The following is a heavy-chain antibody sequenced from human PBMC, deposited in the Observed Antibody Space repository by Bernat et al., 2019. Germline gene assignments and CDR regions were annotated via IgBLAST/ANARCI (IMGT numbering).Heavy chain of an antibody. Sequence: QVQLVQSGAEVKKPGSSVKVSCKASVGTFSSYAISWVRQAPGQGLEWMGGIISIFGTANYAQKFQGRVTIAADESTSTAYMELSSLRSEDTAVYYCARRSAWGTSFGVVNAFRYYYYGMDVWGQGTTVTVSS. V-gene: IGHV1-69*12. CDR1: VGTFSSYA. D-gene: IGHD3-3*01. CDR2: IISIFGTA. J-gene: IGHJ6*02. CDR3: ARRSAWGTSFGVVNAFRYYYYGMDV.